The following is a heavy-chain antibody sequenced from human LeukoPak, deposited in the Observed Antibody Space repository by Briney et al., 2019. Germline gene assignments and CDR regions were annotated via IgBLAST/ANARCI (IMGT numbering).Heavy chain of an antibody. J-gene: IGHJ4*02. Sequence: PGRSLRLSCAASGFTFSSYAMHWVRQAPGKGLEWVAVISYDGSNKYYADSVKGRFTISRDNSKNTLYLQMNSQRAEDTAVYYCARADYDILTALADYWGQGTLVTVSS. D-gene: IGHD3-9*01. CDR3: ARADYDILTALADY. V-gene: IGHV3-30*04. CDR1: GFTFSSYA. CDR2: ISYDGSNK.